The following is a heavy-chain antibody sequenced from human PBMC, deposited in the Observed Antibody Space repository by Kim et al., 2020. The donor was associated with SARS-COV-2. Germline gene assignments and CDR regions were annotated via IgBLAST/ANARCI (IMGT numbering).Heavy chain of an antibody. Sequence: SETLSLTCAVSGGSISSSNWWSWVRQPPGKGLVWIGEIYHSGSTNYHPSRKSQVTISVDKSKNQFSLKLSSVTAADTAVYYCARGNYGDYVTTFDYWGQGTLVTVSS. CDR1: GGSISSSNW. J-gene: IGHJ4*02. CDR3: ARGNYGDYVTTFDY. D-gene: IGHD4-17*01. V-gene: IGHV4-4*02. CDR2: IYHSGST.